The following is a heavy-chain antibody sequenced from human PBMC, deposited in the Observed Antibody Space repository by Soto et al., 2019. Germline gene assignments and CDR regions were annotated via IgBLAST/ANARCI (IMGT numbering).Heavy chain of an antibody. J-gene: IGHJ5*02. CDR1: GGSISIGGYS. V-gene: IGHV4-30-2*01. CDR2: IYHSGST. Sequence: SDPLSLTCAVSGGSISIGGYSWSWIRQPPGKGLEWIGYIYHSGSTYYNPSLKSRVTISVDRSKNQFSLKLSSVTAADTAVYYCARVAEGWFDPWGQGTLVTVSS. CDR3: ARVAEGWFDP.